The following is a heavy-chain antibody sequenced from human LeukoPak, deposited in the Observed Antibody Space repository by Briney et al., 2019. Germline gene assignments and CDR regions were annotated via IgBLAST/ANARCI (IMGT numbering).Heavy chain of an antibody. V-gene: IGHV4-34*01. CDR2: INHSRST. J-gene: IGHJ5*02. CDR1: GGSFSGYY. D-gene: IGHD3-3*01. Sequence: SETLSLTCAVYGGSFSGYYWSWIRQPPGKGLEWIGEINHSRSTNYNPSLKSRVTISVDTSKNQFSLKLSSVTAADTAVYYCARGIKTVTIFGVVIIPHSWFDPWGQGTLVTVSS. CDR3: ARGIKTVTIFGVVIIPHSWFDP.